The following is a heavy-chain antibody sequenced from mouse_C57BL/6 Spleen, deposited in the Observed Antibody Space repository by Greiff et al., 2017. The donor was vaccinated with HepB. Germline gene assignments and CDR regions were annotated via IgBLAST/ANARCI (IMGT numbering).Heavy chain of an antibody. CDR3: ARRGGYYGSRSYWYFDV. Sequence: VQLQQSGPELVKPGASVKISCKASGYTFTDYYMNWVKQSHGKSLEWIGDINPNNGGTSYNQKFKGKATLTVDKSSSTSYMELRSLTSEDSAVYYCARRGGYYGSRSYWYFDVWGTGTTVTVSS. D-gene: IGHD1-1*01. CDR1: GYTFTDYY. CDR2: INPNNGGT. V-gene: IGHV1-26*01. J-gene: IGHJ1*03.